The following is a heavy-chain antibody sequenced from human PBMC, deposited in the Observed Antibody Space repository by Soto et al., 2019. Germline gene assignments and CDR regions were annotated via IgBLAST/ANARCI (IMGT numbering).Heavy chain of an antibody. CDR2: INDSGRT. J-gene: IGHJ5*02. CDR3: ARGQLDTVNWFDP. V-gene: IGHV4-34*01. Sequence: SETLSLTCAVYGGSFSGYYWSWIRQPLGKGLGWIGEINDSGRTNYNPSLKSRGTISVDTTKNQVSLTLSSVTAADTAVYYCARGQLDTVNWFDPWGQVTLVTVS. CDR1: GGSFSGYY. D-gene: IGHD5-18*01.